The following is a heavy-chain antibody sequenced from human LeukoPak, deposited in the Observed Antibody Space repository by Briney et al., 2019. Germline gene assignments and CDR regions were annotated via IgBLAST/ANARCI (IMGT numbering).Heavy chain of an antibody. V-gene: IGHV1-2*02. CDR3: AASRGAAEYYYYGMDV. D-gene: IGHD2-15*01. Sequence: ASVKVSCKASGYTFTGYYMHWVRQAPGQGLEWMGWINPNSGGTNYAQKFQGRVTMTRDASTSTAYMGLSSLRSEDTAVYYCAASRGAAEYYYYGMDVWGQGTTVTVSS. J-gene: IGHJ6*02. CDR1: GYTFTGYY. CDR2: INPNSGGT.